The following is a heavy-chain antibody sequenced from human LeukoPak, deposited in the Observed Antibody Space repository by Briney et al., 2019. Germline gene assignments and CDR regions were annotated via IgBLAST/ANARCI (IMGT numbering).Heavy chain of an antibody. D-gene: IGHD6-25*01. Sequence: GGSLRLSCAASGFTFDDCAMHWVRQTPGKGLEWVSSISWNSGPIAYADFVKGRFTISRDNGNNALYLQMNSLRPEDRGLYYCAKGSRRDLAAAIDSWGQGTLVTVSS. CDR3: AKGSRRDLAAAIDS. J-gene: IGHJ4*02. CDR2: ISWNSGPI. CDR1: GFTFDDCA. V-gene: IGHV3-9*01.